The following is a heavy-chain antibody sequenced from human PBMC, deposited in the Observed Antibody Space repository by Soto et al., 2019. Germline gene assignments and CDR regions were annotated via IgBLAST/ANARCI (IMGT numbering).Heavy chain of an antibody. CDR2: ISAYNGNT. Sequence: ASVKVSCKASGYTLTSYGISWVRQAPGQGLEWMGWISAYNGNTNYAQKLQGRVTMTTDTSTSTAYMELRSLRSDDTAVYYCARNMIADCYFDLWGRGTLVTVYS. CDR1: GYTLTSYG. J-gene: IGHJ2*01. CDR3: ARNMIADCYFDL. V-gene: IGHV1-18*04. D-gene: IGHD3-22*01.